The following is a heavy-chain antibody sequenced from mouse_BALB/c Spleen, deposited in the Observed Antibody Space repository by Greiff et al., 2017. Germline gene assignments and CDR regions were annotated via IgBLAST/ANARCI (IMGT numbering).Heavy chain of an antibody. Sequence: VQLQQSGAELVRPGALVKLSCKASGFNIKDYYMHWVKQRPEQGLEWIGWIDPENGNTIYDPKFQGKASITADTSSNTAYLQLSSLTSEDTAVYYCARRNYGNYVGFAYGGQGTLVTVSA. CDR3: ARRNYGNYVGFAY. J-gene: IGHJ3*01. D-gene: IGHD2-1*01. V-gene: IGHV14-1*02. CDR2: IDPENGNT. CDR1: GFNIKDYY.